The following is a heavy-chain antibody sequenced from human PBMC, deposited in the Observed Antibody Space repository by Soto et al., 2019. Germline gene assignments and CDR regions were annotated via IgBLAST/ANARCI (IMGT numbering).Heavy chain of an antibody. CDR3: ARVYRQSGYSSSWVFDY. CDR1: GGSINSGGYY. J-gene: IGHJ4*02. CDR2: IFYSGST. Sequence: QVQLQESGPGLVKPSQTLSLICTVSGGSINSGGYYWNWIRQHPGKGLEWIGYIFYSGSTYYNPFLSSRVTISADTSENQFSLQLSSVTSADTAVYFCARVYRQSGYSSSWVFDYWGQGTLVNVSS. V-gene: IGHV4-31*03. D-gene: IGHD6-13*01.